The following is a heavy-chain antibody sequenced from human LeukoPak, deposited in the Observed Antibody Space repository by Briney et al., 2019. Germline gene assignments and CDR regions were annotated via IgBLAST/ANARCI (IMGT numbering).Heavy chain of an antibody. J-gene: IGHJ4*02. CDR3: ARCDCSGGNCYSVY. V-gene: IGHV4-4*02. CDR2: IYHSGST. D-gene: IGHD2-15*01. Sequence: SETLSLTCAVSGGSISSSNWWSWVRQPPGKGLEWIGEIYHSGSTNYNPSLKSRVTMSVDTSKNQFSLKLSSVTAADTAVYYCARCDCSGGNCYSVYWGQGTLVTVSS. CDR1: GGSISSSNW.